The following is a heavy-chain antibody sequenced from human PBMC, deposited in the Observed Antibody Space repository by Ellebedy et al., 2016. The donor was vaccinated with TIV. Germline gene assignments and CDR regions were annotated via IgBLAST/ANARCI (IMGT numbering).Heavy chain of an antibody. J-gene: IGHJ5*02. CDR3: ARDEGYCSSLWCHSSFDP. Sequence: ASVKVSCKASGYTFTNYYMHWARQAPGQGLEWMGIINPSGGSTSYAQRFQGRVTMTRDTSTSTVYMELSSLRSEDTAVYYCARDEGYCSSLWCHSSFDPWGQGTLVTVSS. CDR1: GYTFTNYY. CDR2: INPSGGST. V-gene: IGHV1-46*01. D-gene: IGHD2-2*01.